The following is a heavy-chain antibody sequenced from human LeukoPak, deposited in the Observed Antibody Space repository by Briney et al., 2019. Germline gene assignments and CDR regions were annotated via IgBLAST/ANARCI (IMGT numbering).Heavy chain of an antibody. CDR1: GFTFSSYG. Sequence: GGSLRLSCAASGFTFSSYGMSWVRQAPGKGLEWVAGISDSGGRTNYADSVKGRFTISRDNPKNTLYLQMNSLRAEDTAVYFCAKRGVVIRVFLVGFHKEAYYFDSWGQGALVTVSS. D-gene: IGHD3-10*01. V-gene: IGHV3-23*01. CDR2: ISDSGGRT. CDR3: AKRGVVIRVFLVGFHKEAYYFDS. J-gene: IGHJ4*02.